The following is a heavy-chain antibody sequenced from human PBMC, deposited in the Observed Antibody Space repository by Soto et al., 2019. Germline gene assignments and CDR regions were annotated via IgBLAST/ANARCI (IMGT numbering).Heavy chain of an antibody. CDR3: ARGRGYGVGVDY. V-gene: IGHV4-34*01. CDR1: AGFFSGYY. Sequence: SGTLAHTCTIYAGFFSGYYWSWFRQPPGKGLEWIGEIYHSGSTSYNPSLKNRVSISLDTSKNQFSLELSSVTAADTAVYYCARGRGYGVGVDYWGQG. CDR2: IYHSGST. D-gene: IGHD5-12*01. J-gene: IGHJ4*02.